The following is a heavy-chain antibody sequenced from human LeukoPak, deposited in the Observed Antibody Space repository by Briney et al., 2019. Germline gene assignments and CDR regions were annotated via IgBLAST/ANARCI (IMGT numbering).Heavy chain of an antibody. J-gene: IGHJ4*02. CDR2: IYYSGST. CDR1: GGSISSSSYY. Sequence: KPSETLSLTCTVSGGSISSSSYYWGWIRQPPGKGLEWIGSIYYSGSTYYNPSLKSRVTISVDTSKNQFSLKPSSVTAADTAVYYCARGGYSSGWYSYYFDYWGQGTLVTVSS. CDR3: ARGGYSSGWYSYYFDY. V-gene: IGHV4-39*07. D-gene: IGHD6-19*01.